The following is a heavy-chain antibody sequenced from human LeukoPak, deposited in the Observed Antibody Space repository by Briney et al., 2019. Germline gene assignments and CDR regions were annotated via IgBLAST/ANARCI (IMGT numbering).Heavy chain of an antibody. D-gene: IGHD3-22*01. Sequence: PGGSLRLSCAASGFSFSSYSMNWVRQAPGKGLEWVSSISSSSSYIYYADSVKGRFTISRDNAKNSLYLQMNSLRAEDSAVYYCARVSFRDTRSSGYYSLGGQDAFDIWGQGTMVTVSS. J-gene: IGHJ3*02. CDR3: ARVSFRDTRSSGYYSLGGQDAFDI. V-gene: IGHV3-21*01. CDR2: ISSSSSYI. CDR1: GFSFSSYS.